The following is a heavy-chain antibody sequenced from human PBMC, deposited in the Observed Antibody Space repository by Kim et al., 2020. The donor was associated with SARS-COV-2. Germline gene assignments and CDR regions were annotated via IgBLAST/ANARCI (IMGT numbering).Heavy chain of an antibody. J-gene: IGHJ3*02. D-gene: IGHD3-22*01. V-gene: IGHV3-30*07. CDR3: ARDRNYYDSSGYLSGFDI. Sequence: GRLTSSRDNSKNTLYLQMNSLRAEDTAVYYCARDRNYYDSSGYLSGFDIWGQGTMVTVSS.